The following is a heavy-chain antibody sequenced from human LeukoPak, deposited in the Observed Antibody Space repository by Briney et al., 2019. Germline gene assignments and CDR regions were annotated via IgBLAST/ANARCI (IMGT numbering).Heavy chain of an antibody. Sequence: PGGSLRLSCAASGFTFDDYGMSRVRQVPGKGLEWVSGINWNGGSTGYADSVKGRFTISRDNAKNSLYLQMDSLRVEDTALYYCARGIRFLEWLSGFDYWGQGTLVTVSS. D-gene: IGHD3-3*01. J-gene: IGHJ4*02. CDR3: ARGIRFLEWLSGFDY. CDR2: INWNGGST. CDR1: GFTFDDYG. V-gene: IGHV3-20*04.